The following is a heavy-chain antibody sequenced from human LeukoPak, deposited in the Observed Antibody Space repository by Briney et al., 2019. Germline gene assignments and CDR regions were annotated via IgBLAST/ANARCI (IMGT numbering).Heavy chain of an antibody. D-gene: IGHD6-13*01. V-gene: IGHV3-53*01. CDR3: ARDPIAAVRFDY. Sequence: GGSLRLSCAASGFAVSSKYMSWVRQAPGKGLEWVSVINTGGGTYYADSVKGRFTISRDNSKNTLYLQMNSLRAEDTAVYYCARDPIAAVRFDYWGQGTLVTVSS. J-gene: IGHJ4*02. CDR2: INTGGGT. CDR1: GFAVSSKY.